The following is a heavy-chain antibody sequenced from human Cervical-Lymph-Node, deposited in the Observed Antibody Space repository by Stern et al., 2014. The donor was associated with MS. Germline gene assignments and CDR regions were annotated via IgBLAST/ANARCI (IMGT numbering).Heavy chain of an antibody. D-gene: IGHD3-16*01. J-gene: IGHJ6*02. V-gene: IGHV1-18*01. Sequence: LVESGAEVKKPGASVKVSCKASGYSFTYYGINWGRQAPGKGLEGEGWVTGDSGNTNSAQKCQGRVTMTTDTSTSTAHMELRSLRSDDTAVYYCARGGMGGNYYYYYGMDVWGQGTTVTVSS. CDR3: ARGGMGGNYYYYYGMDV. CDR2: VTGDSGNT. CDR1: GYSFTYYG.